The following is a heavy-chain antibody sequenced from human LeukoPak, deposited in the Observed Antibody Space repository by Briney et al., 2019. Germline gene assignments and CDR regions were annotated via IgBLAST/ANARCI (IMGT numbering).Heavy chain of an antibody. CDR1: GGTFSSYA. V-gene: IGHV1-69*13. J-gene: IGHJ6*04. CDR2: IIPIFGTA. CDR3: ARGADYYYGMDV. Sequence: SVKVSCKASGGTFSSYAISWVRQAPGQGLEWMGGIIPIFGTASYAQKFQGRVTITADESTSTAYMELSSLRSEDTAVYYCARGADYYYGMDVWGKGTTVTASS.